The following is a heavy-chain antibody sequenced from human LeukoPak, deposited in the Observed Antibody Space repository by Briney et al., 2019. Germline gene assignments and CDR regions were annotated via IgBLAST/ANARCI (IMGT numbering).Heavy chain of an antibody. J-gene: IGHJ6*03. D-gene: IGHD2-2*02. CDR1: GGSFSGYY. CDR3: ARGPRYCSSTSCYRNYYYYYMDV. CDR2: INHSGST. Sequence: PSETLSLTCAVYGGSFSGYYWSWIRQPPGKGLEWIGEINHSGSTNYNPSLESRVTISVDTSKNQFSLKLSSVTAADTAVYYCARGPRYCSSTSCYRNYYYYYMDVWGKGTTVTVSS. V-gene: IGHV4-34*01.